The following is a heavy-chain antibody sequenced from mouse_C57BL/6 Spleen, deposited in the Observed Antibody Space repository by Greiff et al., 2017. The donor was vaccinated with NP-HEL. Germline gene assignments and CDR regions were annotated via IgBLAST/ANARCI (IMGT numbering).Heavy chain of an antibody. J-gene: IGHJ4*01. CDR3: SLTGTGAMDY. V-gene: IGHV1-52*01. CDR2: IDPSDSET. CDR1: GYTFTSYW. D-gene: IGHD4-1*01. Sequence: QVQLQQSGAELVRPGSSVKLSCKASGYTFTSYWMHWVKQRPIQGLEWIGNIDPSDSETHYNQKFKDKATLPVDNSSSTAYMQLSSLTSEDSAVYYCSLTGTGAMDYWGQGTSVTVSS.